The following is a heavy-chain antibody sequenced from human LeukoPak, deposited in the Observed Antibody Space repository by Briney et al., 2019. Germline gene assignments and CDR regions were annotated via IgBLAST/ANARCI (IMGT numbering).Heavy chain of an antibody. J-gene: IGHJ4*02. Sequence: GRSLRLSCAASGFTFSNSGMHWVRQAPGKGLEWVAVISYDGSTKYYADSVKGRFIISRDNSKNTLYLQMNSLRAEDTAVYYCARDYGDHHFDYWGQGTLVTVSS. CDR1: GFTFSNSG. CDR3: ARDYGDHHFDY. V-gene: IGHV3-30*03. D-gene: IGHD4-17*01. CDR2: ISYDGSTK.